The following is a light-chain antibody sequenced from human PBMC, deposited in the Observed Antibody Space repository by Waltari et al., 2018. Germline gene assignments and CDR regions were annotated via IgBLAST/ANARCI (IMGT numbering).Light chain of an antibody. J-gene: IGLJ1*01. CDR3: SSYTSSSTPRV. Sequence: QSALTQPASVSGSPGQSITISCTGTSSDVGGYNYVSWYQQHPGKAPKLMIYEVSNRPSGVSNRFSGSKSGNTASLTISVLQAEDEADYYCSSYTSSSTPRVFGTGTKVTVL. V-gene: IGLV2-14*01. CDR2: EVS. CDR1: SSDVGGYNY.